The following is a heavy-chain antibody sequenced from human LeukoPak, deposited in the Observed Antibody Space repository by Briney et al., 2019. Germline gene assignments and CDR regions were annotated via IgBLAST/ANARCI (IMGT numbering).Heavy chain of an antibody. V-gene: IGHV3-30*02. D-gene: IGHD3-22*01. CDR2: IRYDGSNK. CDR3: AKDGSVTMIVVGITYFDY. J-gene: IGHJ4*02. Sequence: GGSLRLSCAASGFTFSSYGMHWVRQAPGKGLEWVAFIRYDGSNKYYADSVKGRFTISRDNSKNTLYLQMNSLRAEDTAVYYCAKDGSVTMIVVGITYFDYWGQGTLVTVSS. CDR1: GFTFSSYG.